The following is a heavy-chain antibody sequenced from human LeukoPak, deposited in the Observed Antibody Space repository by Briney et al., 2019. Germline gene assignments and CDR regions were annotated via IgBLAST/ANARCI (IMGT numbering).Heavy chain of an antibody. V-gene: IGHV4-4*07. Sequence: PSETLSLTCTVSGGSISSYYWSWIRQPAGKGLEWIGRIYTSGSTNYNPSLKSRVIMSVDTSKNQFSLKLSSVTAADTAVYYCARDIAVAGTGAFDIWGQGTMVTVSS. J-gene: IGHJ3*02. CDR1: GGSISSYY. CDR3: ARDIAVAGTGAFDI. CDR2: IYTSGST. D-gene: IGHD6-19*01.